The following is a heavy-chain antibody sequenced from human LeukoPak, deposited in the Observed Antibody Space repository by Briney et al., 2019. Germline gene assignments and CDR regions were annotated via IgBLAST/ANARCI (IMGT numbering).Heavy chain of an antibody. J-gene: IGHJ4*02. CDR3: ARTLSEYSSSSLGY. CDR1: GGSICSYY. Sequence: SETLSLTCTVSGGSICSYYWSWIRQPPGKGLEWIGYIYYSGSTNYNPSLKSRVTISVDTSKNQFSLKLSSVTAADTAVYYCARTLSEYSSSSLGYWGQGTLVTVSS. D-gene: IGHD6-6*01. V-gene: IGHV4-59*01. CDR2: IYYSGST.